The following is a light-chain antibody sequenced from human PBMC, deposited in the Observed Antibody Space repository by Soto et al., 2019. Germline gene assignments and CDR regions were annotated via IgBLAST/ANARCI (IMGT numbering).Light chain of an antibody. CDR2: EVT. CDR3: SSYTISNTLPFV. V-gene: IGLV2-14*01. CDR1: RRDVGGYNY. Sequence: QSALTQPASVSGSPGQSITISCTGTRRDVGGYNYVSWYQQYPVKSPKLLIYEVTHRPSGVSNRFSGSKSGNTASLTISGLQAEDEADYYCSSYTISNTLPFVFGTGTKVTVL. J-gene: IGLJ1*01.